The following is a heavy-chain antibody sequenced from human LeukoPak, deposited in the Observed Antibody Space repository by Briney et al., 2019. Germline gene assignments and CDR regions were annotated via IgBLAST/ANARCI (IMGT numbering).Heavy chain of an antibody. V-gene: IGHV4-39*07. CDR2: IYYSGST. Sequence: SETLSLTCTVSGGSISSNSYYWGWIRQPPGKGLEWIGSIYYSGSTYYNPSLKSRVTISVDTSNNQFSLKLTSVTAADTAVYYCARAKYYFFDYWGQGTLVTVSS. CDR3: ARAKYYFFDY. J-gene: IGHJ4*02. CDR1: GGSISSNSYY.